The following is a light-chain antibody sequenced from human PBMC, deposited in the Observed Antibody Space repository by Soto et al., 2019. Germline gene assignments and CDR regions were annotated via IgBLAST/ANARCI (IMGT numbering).Light chain of an antibody. CDR1: QGIRND. J-gene: IGKJ1*01. CDR3: LQDYNYPLT. V-gene: IGKV1-6*01. Sequence: IQMTQSPSSLSSSLGDRVTITCRSSQGIRNDLGWYQQKPRKAPKLLIYAASSLQSGVPSRFSGSGSGTDFTLTISSLQPEDFATYYCLQDYNYPLTFGQGTKVDIK. CDR2: AAS.